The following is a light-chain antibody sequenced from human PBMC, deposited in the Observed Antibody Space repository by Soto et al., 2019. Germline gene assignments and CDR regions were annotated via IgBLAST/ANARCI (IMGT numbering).Light chain of an antibody. CDR1: QSISSW. J-gene: IGKJ4*01. V-gene: IGKV1-5*01. CDR2: DAS. CDR3: QHYVTWPLT. Sequence: DIQLTQSPSFLSASVGDRVTITCRASQSISSWLAWYQQKPGKAPKLLIYDASSLESGVPSRFSGSGSGTEFTLTISYLXXXXFAVYYCQHYVTWPLTFGGGTKVDIK.